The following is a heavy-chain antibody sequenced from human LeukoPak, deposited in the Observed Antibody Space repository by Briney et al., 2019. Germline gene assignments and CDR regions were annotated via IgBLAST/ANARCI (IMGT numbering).Heavy chain of an antibody. CDR3: ARDHWSPPSY. CDR2: ISSSSSYI. CDR1: GFTFSSYS. J-gene: IGHJ4*02. Sequence: PGGSLRLSCAAPGFTFSSYSMNWVRQAPGKGLEWVSSISSSSSYIYYADSVKGRFTISRDNAKNSLYLQMDSLRAEDTAMYYCARDHWSPPSYWGQGTLVTVSS. V-gene: IGHV3-21*06. D-gene: IGHD2-8*02.